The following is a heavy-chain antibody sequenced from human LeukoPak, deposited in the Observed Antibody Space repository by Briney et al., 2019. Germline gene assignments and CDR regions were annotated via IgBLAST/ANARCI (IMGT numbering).Heavy chain of an antibody. V-gene: IGHV3-74*01. Sequence: GGSLRLSCAASGFTFSSYWMLWVRQAPGKGVVWVSRIKSEGSTNYADSVKGRFTISRDNAKNTVSLQMNSLRAEDTGVYYCARAPSEIGGYYPEYFRHWGQGTLVTVSS. D-gene: IGHD3-22*01. J-gene: IGHJ1*01. CDR3: ARAPSEIGGYYPEYFRH. CDR2: IKSEGST. CDR1: GFTFSSYW.